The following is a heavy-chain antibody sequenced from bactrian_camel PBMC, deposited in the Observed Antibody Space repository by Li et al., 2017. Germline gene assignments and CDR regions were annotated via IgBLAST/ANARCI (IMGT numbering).Heavy chain of an antibody. CDR2: IDSDGST. J-gene: IGHJ4*01. D-gene: IGHD4*01. CDR1: GYTYSSVC. Sequence: DVQLVESGGGSVQSGGSLRLSCEASGYTYSSVCMGWFRQAPGKEREGVAAIDSDGSTRYAESVKGRFTISQDNAKNTLYLQMNSLKPEDTAMYYCAAPRILSYYHEYDYGVEYIYWGQGTQVTVS. V-gene: IGHV3S42*01. CDR3: AAPRILSYYHEYDYGVEYIY.